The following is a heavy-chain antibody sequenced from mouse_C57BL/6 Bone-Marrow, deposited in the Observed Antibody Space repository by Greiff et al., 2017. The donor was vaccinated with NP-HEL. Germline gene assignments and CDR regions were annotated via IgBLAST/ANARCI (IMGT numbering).Heavy chain of an antibody. V-gene: IGHV4-1*01. CDR2: INPDSSTI. Sequence: EVKLMESGGGLVQPGGSLKLSCAASGIDFSRYWMSWVRRAPGKGLEWIGEINPDSSTINYAPSLKDKFIISRDNAKNTLYLQMSKVRSEDTALYYCARPEEDGYPWFAYWGQGTLVTVSA. CDR3: ARPEEDGYPWFAY. CDR1: GIDFSRYW. D-gene: IGHD2-3*01. J-gene: IGHJ3*01.